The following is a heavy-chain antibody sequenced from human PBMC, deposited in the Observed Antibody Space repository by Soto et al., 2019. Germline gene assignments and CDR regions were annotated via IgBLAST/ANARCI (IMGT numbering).Heavy chain of an antibody. Sequence: EVQLVESGGGLVQPGGSLRLSCAASGFTFSDHYMDWVRQAPGKGLEWVGRTRNKAKSYTTEYAASVKGRFTISRDDSKNSMYLQMNSLKTEDTAVYYCGREKSSSSWYLDHWGQGTLVTVSS. D-gene: IGHD6-13*01. V-gene: IGHV3-72*01. J-gene: IGHJ4*02. CDR3: GREKSSSSWYLDH. CDR1: GFTFSDHY. CDR2: TRNKAKSYTT.